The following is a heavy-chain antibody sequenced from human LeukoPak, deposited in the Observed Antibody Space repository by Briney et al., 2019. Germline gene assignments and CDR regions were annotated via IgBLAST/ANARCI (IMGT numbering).Heavy chain of an antibody. CDR1: GGSISSYY. CDR3: ARLYYYDSTPLFDY. V-gene: IGHV4-59*08. CDR2: IYYSGST. Sequence: PSETLSLTRTVSGGSISSYYWSWIRQPPGKGLEWIGYIYYSGSTNYNPSLKSRVTISVDTSKSQFSLKLSSVTAADTAVYYCARLYYYDSTPLFDYWGQGTLVTVSS. J-gene: IGHJ4*02. D-gene: IGHD3-22*01.